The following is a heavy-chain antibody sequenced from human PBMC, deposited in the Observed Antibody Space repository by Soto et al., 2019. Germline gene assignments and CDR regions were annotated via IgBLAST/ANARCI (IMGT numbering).Heavy chain of an antibody. CDR2: INPSGGST. D-gene: IGHD2-15*01. Sequence: GSVKVSCKASGYTFTSYYMHWVRQAPGQGLEWMGIINPSGGSTSYAQKFQGRVTMTRDTSTSTVYMELSSLRSEDTAVYYCAREGSSMVVAATWFPSNFDYWGQGTLVTVSS. V-gene: IGHV1-46*01. CDR1: GYTFTSYY. CDR3: AREGSSMVVAATWFPSNFDY. J-gene: IGHJ4*02.